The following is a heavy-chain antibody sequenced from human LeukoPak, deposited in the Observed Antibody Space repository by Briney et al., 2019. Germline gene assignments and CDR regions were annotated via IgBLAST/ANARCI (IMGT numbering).Heavy chain of an antibody. V-gene: IGHV4-59*08. CDR3: AKHYMGSSYNHGLDC. J-gene: IGHJ4*02. D-gene: IGHD3-10*01. CDR2: IYYSGST. CDR1: GVSISSYY. Sequence: PSETLPLTCTVSGVSISSYYWSWIRQPPGEGLEWIGYIYYSGSTNYNPSLKSRVTISVDTSKNQFSLKLSSVTAADTALYYCAKHYMGSSYNHGLDCWGQGTLVTVSS.